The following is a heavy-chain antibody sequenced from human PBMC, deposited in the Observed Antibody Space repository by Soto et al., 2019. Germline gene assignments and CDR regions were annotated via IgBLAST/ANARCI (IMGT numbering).Heavy chain of an antibody. J-gene: IGHJ2*01. CDR2: ISSSSSTI. Sequence: EVQLVESGGGLVQPGGSLRLSCAASGFTFSSYSMNWVRQAPGKGLGWVSYISSSSSTIYYADSVKGRFTISRDNAKNSLYLQMNSLRAEDTAVYYCARAAMASWYFDLWGRGTLVTVSS. D-gene: IGHD5-18*01. V-gene: IGHV3-48*01. CDR1: GFTFSSYS. CDR3: ARAAMASWYFDL.